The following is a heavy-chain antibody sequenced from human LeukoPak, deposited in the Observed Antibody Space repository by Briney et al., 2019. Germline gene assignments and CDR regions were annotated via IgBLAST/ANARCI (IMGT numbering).Heavy chain of an antibody. CDR2: ISYSGNT. CDR3: ARIGRYCSSTSCYAEYYYYGMDV. Sequence: SETLSLTCTVSGGSISSYYWSWVRQPPGKGLEWLGSISYSGNTDYNPSLRSRVTISADRSKNQFSLKLSSVTAADTAVYYCARIGRYCSSTSCYAEYYYYGMDVWGQGTTVTVSS. D-gene: IGHD2-2*01. J-gene: IGHJ6*02. CDR1: GGSISSYY. V-gene: IGHV4-59*12.